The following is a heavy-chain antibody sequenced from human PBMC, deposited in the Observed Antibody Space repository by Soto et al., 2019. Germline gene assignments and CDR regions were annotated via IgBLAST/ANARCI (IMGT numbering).Heavy chain of an antibody. CDR2: ISSSSSYI. CDR1: GFTFSSYS. CDR3: ARDSPPPRVVATIPHYFDY. J-gene: IGHJ4*02. V-gene: IGHV3-21*01. Sequence: GGSLRLSCAASGFTFSSYSTNWVRQAPGKGLEWVSSISSSSSYIYYADSVKGRFTISRDNAKNSLYLQMNSLRAEDTAVYYCARDSPPPRVVATIPHYFDYWGQGTLVTVSS. D-gene: IGHD2-2*02.